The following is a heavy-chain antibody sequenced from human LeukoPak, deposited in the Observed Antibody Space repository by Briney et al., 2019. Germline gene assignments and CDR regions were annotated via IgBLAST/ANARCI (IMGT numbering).Heavy chain of an antibody. Sequence: SETRSLTWTVSGGSLGSYYRSWIRQPPGKGMEWIGCIYHSGSTYYNTSRKSRVTISVDTSKNQFSLKLSSVTAADTAVYYCARGRRCSGGSCRPMDVWGKGTTVTVSS. CDR1: GGSLGSYY. CDR2: IYHSGST. CDR3: ARGRRCSGGSCRPMDV. J-gene: IGHJ6*03. D-gene: IGHD2-15*01. V-gene: IGHV4-59*12.